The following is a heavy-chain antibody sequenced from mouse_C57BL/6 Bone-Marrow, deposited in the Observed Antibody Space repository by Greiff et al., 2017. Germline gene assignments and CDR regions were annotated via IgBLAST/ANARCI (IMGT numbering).Heavy chain of an antibody. CDR1: GYSFTGYY. V-gene: IGHV1-42*01. CDR3: ARRGGGFAY. CDR2: INPSTGGT. Sequence: EVHLVESGPELVKPGASVKISCKASGYSFTGYYMNWVKQSPEKSLEWIGEINPSTGGTTYNQKFKAKATLTVDKSSSTAYMQLKSLTSEDSAVYYCARRGGGFAYWGQGTLVTVSA. J-gene: IGHJ3*01.